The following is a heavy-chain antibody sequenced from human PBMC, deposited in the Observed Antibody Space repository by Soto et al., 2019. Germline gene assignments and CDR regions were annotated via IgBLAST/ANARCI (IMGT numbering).Heavy chain of an antibody. D-gene: IGHD6-6*01. J-gene: IGHJ4*02. V-gene: IGHV3-9*01. CDR1: GFTFDDYA. Sequence: EVQLVESGGGLVQPGRSLRLSCAASGFTFDDYAMHWVRQAPGKGLEWVSGITWNSDRKTYTGSVKGRFTISRDNAKNSLYLQMDSLRLEDTAFYYCAQSRGTAGRPLDYWGQGTLVTVSS. CDR2: ITWNSDRK. CDR3: AQSRGTAGRPLDY.